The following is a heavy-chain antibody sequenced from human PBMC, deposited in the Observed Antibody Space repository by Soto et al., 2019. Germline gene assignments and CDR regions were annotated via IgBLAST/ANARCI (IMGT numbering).Heavy chain of an antibody. V-gene: IGHV3-21*01. Sequence: EVPLVESGGGLVEPGGSLRLSCAGSGFSFSTSSMNWVRQAPGRELEWISAISGTSDYRYYADSVKGRFTISRDNAKNSRLLQMNGLRVEDTAVYHCARDPNYYGSGSYYPFDYWGQGTLVTVSS. J-gene: IGHJ4*02. CDR2: ISGTSDYR. D-gene: IGHD3-10*01. CDR3: ARDPNYYGSGSYYPFDY. CDR1: GFSFSTSS.